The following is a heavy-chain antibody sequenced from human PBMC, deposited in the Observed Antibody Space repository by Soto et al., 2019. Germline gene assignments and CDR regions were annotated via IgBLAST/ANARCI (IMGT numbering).Heavy chain of an antibody. J-gene: IGHJ6*02. V-gene: IGHV1-69*13. CDR2: IIPIFGTA. CDR1: GGTFSSYA. D-gene: IGHD3-22*01. Sequence: ASVKVSCKASGGTFSSYAISWVRQAPGQGLEWMGGIIPIFGTANYAQKFQGRVTITADESTSTAYMELSSLRSEDTAVYYCASVVYYYDSSGYRDGGDVWGQGTTVTVSS. CDR3: ASVVYYYDSSGYRDGGDV.